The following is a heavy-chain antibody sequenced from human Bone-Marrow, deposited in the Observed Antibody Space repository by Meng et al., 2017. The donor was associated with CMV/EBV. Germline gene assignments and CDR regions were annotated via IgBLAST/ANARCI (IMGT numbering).Heavy chain of an antibody. V-gene: IGHV3-15*01. D-gene: IGHD4-11*01. J-gene: IGHJ5*02. CDR2: IKKKTDGGTA. Sequence: LSLTCAASGFTFSNTWMNWVRKAPGKGLEWVGHIKKKTDGGTADYAAPVKGRFTISRDDSKNTLYLQMNSLKTEDTAVYYCTTDPVTTWNWFDPWGQGTLVTVSS. CDR3: TTDPVTTWNWFDP. CDR1: GFTFSNTW.